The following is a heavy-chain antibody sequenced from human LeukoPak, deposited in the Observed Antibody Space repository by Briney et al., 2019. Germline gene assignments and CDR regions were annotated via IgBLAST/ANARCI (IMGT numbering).Heavy chain of an antibody. V-gene: IGHV1-18*01. D-gene: IGHD2-15*01. CDR2: ISTYNANT. J-gene: IGHJ4*02. CDR3: ARSSFCSGGTCYSSLDY. Sequence: ASVKVSCKASGYTFTSHGISWVRQAPGRGLEWMGWISTYNANTNYAQKLQGRVTMTTDTSTSTAYMELRSLRSDDTAIYYCARSSFCSGGTCYSSLDYWGQGTLVTVSS. CDR1: GYTFTSHG.